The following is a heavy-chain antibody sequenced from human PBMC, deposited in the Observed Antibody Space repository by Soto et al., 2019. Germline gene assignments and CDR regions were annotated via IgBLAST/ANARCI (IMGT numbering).Heavy chain of an antibody. CDR1: GYTFTSYD. CDR3: ARGGGSSSWYMSYYYYSGMDV. V-gene: IGHV1-8*01. J-gene: IGHJ6*02. CDR2: MNPNSGNT. Sequence: ASVKVSCKASGYTFTSYDINWVRQATGQGLEWMGWMNPNSGNTGYAQKFQGRVTMTRNTSISTAYMELSSLRSEDTAVYHCARGGGSSSWYMSYYYYSGMDVWGQGNTVTVSS. D-gene: IGHD6-13*01.